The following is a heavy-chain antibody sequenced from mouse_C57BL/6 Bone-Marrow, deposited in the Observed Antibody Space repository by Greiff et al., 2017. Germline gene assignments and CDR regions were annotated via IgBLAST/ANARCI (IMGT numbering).Heavy chain of an antibody. Sequence: VKLVESGPGILQPSQTLSLTCSFSGFSLSTFGMGVGWIRQPSGKGLEWLAHIWWDDDKYYNPALKSRLTISKDTSNNPVFLKIANVDTADTATYYCARIPYSNYGFAYWGQGTLVTVSA. D-gene: IGHD2-5*01. CDR1: GFSLSTFGMG. J-gene: IGHJ3*01. V-gene: IGHV8-8*01. CDR3: ARIPYSNYGFAY. CDR2: IWWDDDK.